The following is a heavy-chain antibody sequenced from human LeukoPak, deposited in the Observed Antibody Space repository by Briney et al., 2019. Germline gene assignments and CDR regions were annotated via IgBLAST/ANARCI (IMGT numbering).Heavy chain of an antibody. J-gene: IGHJ3*02. V-gene: IGHV3-30*14. CDR3: ARDFGDAFDI. Sequence: GGSLRLSCAASGFTFRNYAMHWVRQAPGKGLEWVAVISYDGSSKCYVDSVKGRFTISRDNSKNTLYLQMNSLRAEDTAVYYCARDFGDAFDIWGQGTMVTVSS. CDR2: ISYDGSSK. CDR1: GFTFRNYA. D-gene: IGHD3-10*01.